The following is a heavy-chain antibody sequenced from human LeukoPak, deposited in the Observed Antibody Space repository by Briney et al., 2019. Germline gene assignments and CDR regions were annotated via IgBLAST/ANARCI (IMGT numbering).Heavy chain of an antibody. CDR2: IYYSGST. V-gene: IGHV4-31*03. D-gene: IGHD2-2*02. Sequence: SETLSLTCTVSGGSISSGGYYWSWIRQHPGKGLEWIGYIYYSGSTYYNPSLKSRVTISVDTSRNQFSLRLSSVTAADTAVYYCARRSEYHWFDPGAREPWSPSPQ. J-gene: IGHJ5*02. CDR3: ARRSEYHWFDP. CDR1: GGSISSGGYY.